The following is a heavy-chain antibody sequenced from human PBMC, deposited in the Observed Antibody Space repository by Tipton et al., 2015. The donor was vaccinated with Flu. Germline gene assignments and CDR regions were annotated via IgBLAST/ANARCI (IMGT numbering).Heavy chain of an antibody. D-gene: IGHD2-2*01. CDR2: INHSGST. CDR1: GGSFSGYY. CDR3: ARAGCSSTSCYGGGGWFDP. V-gene: IGHV4-34*01. J-gene: IGHJ5*02. Sequence: LRLSCAVYGGSFSGYYWSWIRQPPGKGLEWIGEINHSGSTNYNPSPKSRVTISVDTSKNQFSLKLSSVTAADTAVYYCARAGCSSTSCYGGGGWFDPWVQGTLVTVSS.